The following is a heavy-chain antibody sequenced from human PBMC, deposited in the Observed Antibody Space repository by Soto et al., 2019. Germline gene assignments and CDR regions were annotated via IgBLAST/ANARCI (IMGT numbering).Heavy chain of an antibody. J-gene: IGHJ4*02. CDR1: GVSISSGGHY. D-gene: IGHD2-15*01. V-gene: IGHV4-30-4*01. CDR2: IQVSGDT. Sequence: QVYLQESGPGLVKPSQTLSLTCTVSGVSISSGGHYWSWIRQTPEKGLEWVGYIQVSGDTFYNPSLEARVSMSVDTSNNQFSLDLTSVTAADTAVYYCVRDTSWSRPYWGQGTLVTVSS. CDR3: VRDTSWSRPY.